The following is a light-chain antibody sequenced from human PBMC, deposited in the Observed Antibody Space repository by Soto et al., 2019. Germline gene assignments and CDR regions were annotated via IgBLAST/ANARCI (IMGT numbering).Light chain of an antibody. V-gene: IGKV3-20*01. CDR1: QTVNNNY. CDR3: QQYGSSLPIT. J-gene: IGKJ3*01. Sequence: EIVLTQSPGTLSLSPGERATLSCRASQTVNNNYLAWYQQRPGQAPRLLIYGASTRATGIPDRFSGSGSGTDFALIISRLEPEVFAVYYCQQYGSSLPITFGPGTKVDFK. CDR2: GAS.